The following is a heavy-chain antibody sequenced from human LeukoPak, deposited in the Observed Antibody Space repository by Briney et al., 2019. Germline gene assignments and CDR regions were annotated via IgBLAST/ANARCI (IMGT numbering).Heavy chain of an antibody. D-gene: IGHD2-15*01. CDR1: GFTFSSYA. CDR3: AKDQERYCSGGSCYSSDY. J-gene: IGHJ4*02. Sequence: GGSLRLSCAASGFTFSSYAMHWVRQAPGKGLEWVAVISYDGSNKYYADSVKGRFTISRDNSKNTLYLQMNSLRAEDTAVYYCAKDQERYCSGGSCYSSDYWGQGTLVTVSS. CDR2: ISYDGSNK. V-gene: IGHV3-30*04.